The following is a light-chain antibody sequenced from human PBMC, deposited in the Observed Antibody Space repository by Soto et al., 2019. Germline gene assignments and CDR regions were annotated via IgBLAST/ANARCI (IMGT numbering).Light chain of an antibody. V-gene: IGLV2-8*01. CDR1: SSDVGAYNY. Sequence: QSALTQPPSASGSPGQSVTISCTGTSSDVGAYNYVSWYQQHPGKAPKLMIYEVSKRPSGVPDRFSGSKSGNTASLTVSGLPAEDEADYYCSSYAGRNIVVLGGGTKLTVL. CDR3: SSYAGRNIVV. CDR2: EVS. J-gene: IGLJ2*01.